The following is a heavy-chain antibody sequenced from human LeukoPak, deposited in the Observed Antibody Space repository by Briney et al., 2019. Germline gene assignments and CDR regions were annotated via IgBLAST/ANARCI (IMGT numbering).Heavy chain of an antibody. Sequence: PSETLSLTCTVSGGSITPYYWSWIRQPPGKGLEWIGYISYSGSTYYKSSLKSRVTISVDTSKNQFSLKLSSVTAADTAVYYCAREDKSGSPPGYWGQGTLVTVSS. V-gene: IGHV4-59*01. CDR2: ISYSGST. CDR1: GGSITPYY. J-gene: IGHJ4*02. CDR3: AREDKSGSPPGY. D-gene: IGHD3-22*01.